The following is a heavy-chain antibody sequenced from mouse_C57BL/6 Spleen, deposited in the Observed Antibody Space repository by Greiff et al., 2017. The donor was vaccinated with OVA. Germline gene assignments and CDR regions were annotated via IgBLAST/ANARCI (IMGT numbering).Heavy chain of an antibody. Sequence: VKLQESGAELARPGASVKLSCKASGYTFTSYGISWVKQRTGQGLEWIGEIYPRSGNTYYNEKFKGKATLTADKSSSTAYMELRSLTSEDSAVYFGARYDYGYGRSLDYWGKGTTLTVSS. D-gene: IGHD1-1*01. CDR1: GYTFTSYG. CDR3: ARYDYGYGRSLDY. J-gene: IGHJ2*01. CDR2: IYPRSGNT. V-gene: IGHV1-81*01.